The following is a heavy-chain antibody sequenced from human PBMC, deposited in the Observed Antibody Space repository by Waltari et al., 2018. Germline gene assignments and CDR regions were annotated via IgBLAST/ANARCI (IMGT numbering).Heavy chain of an antibody. CDR2: ISYDGSNK. Sequence: QVQLVESGGGVVQPGRSLRLSCAASGFTFSSYAMHWVRQAPGKGLEWVAVISYDGSNKYYADAVKGRFTISRENSKNTLYLQMNSLRAEDTAVYYCAREAGDYWGQGTLVTVSS. CDR1: GFTFSSYA. V-gene: IGHV3-30-3*01. J-gene: IGHJ4*02. CDR3: AREAGDY.